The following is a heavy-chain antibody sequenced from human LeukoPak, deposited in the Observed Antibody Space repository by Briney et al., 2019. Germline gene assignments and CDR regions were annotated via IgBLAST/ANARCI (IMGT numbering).Heavy chain of an antibody. V-gene: IGHV1-2*02. CDR3: ARESSYYYHSSSVNWFDP. D-gene: IGHD3-22*01. CDR2: VKPNSGAT. CDR1: GYTFTDDY. Sequence: ASVSVSCTASGYTFTDDYMNGVGQAPAVGMDWMGLVKPNSGATKYAQKFQGRVTMTRDTSISTVYMEMSRLRSDDTAIYYCARESSYYYHSSSVNWFDPWGQGTLVTVSS. J-gene: IGHJ5*02.